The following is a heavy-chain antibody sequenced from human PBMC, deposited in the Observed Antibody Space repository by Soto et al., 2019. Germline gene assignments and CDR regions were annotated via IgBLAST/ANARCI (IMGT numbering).Heavy chain of an antibody. D-gene: IGHD2-2*01. CDR2: INHSGST. CDR3: ARSGVVVPAATYYYMDV. CDR1: GRYLSGHY. J-gene: IGHJ6*03. V-gene: IGHV4-34*01. Sequence: SETLSLTCAIYGRYLSGHYWRWIRQRPGNGLEWIGEINHSGSTNYNPSLKSRVTISVDTSKNQFSLKLSSVTAAYTAVYYCARSGVVVPAATYYYMDVWGKGTTVT.